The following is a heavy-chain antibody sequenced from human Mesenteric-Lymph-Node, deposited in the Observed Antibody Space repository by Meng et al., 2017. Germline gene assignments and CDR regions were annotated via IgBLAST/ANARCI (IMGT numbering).Heavy chain of an antibody. V-gene: IGHV3-23*01. D-gene: IGHD2-21*02. Sequence: GESLKISCAASGFTFSSYAMSWVRQAPGKGLEWVSAISGSGGSTYYADSVKGRFTISRDNSKNTLFLQMHSLRAEDTAVYYCAKDLHIEVESAMGNAMGYYFNFWGPGTLVTGAS. CDR2: ISGSGGST. CDR3: AKDLHIEVESAMGNAMGYYFNF. CDR1: GFTFSSYA. J-gene: IGHJ4*02.